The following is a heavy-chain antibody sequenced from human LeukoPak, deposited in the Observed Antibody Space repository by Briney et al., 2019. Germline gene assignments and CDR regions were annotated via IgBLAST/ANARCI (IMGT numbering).Heavy chain of an antibody. J-gene: IGHJ4*02. Sequence: GGSLRLSCAASGFTFSSYGMHWVRQAPGKGLEWVAFIRYDGSNKYYADSVKGRFTISRDNSKNTLYLQMNSLRAEDTAVYYCAKTYGDYSVGYFDYWGQGTLVTVSS. D-gene: IGHD4-17*01. CDR1: GFTFSSYG. CDR3: AKTYGDYSVGYFDY. CDR2: IRYDGSNK. V-gene: IGHV3-30*02.